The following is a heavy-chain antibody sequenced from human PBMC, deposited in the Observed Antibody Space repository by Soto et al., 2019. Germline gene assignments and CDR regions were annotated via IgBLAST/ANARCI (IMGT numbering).Heavy chain of an antibody. D-gene: IGHD2-8*01. J-gene: IGHJ4*02. CDR3: ARGVLI. V-gene: IGHV4-61*01. CDR2: VYYSGYT. CDR1: GGSVSSGCYS. Sequence: SETLSLTCTVSGGSVSSGCYSWSWIRQPPGKGLEWIGSVYYSGYTNYNPSLKSRVTISVDTSKNQFSLRLNSVTAADTAVYYCARGVLIWGQGTLVTVSS.